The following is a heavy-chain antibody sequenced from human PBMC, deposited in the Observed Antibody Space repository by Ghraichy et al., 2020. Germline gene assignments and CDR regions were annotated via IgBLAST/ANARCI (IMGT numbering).Heavy chain of an antibody. CDR2: VYYSGGT. CDR1: GATISSHY. D-gene: IGHD2-21*02. CDR3: AGARDCGDDCYSDYYYGMEV. Sequence: SETLSLTCSVSGATISSHYWNWIRQPPGKGLEWIGFVYYSGGTNYNPYLNSRVTISGDTSTNQFSLKLSSVTAADTDVYYCAGARDCGDDCYSDYYYGMEVWGQGTTVTVSS. J-gene: IGHJ6*02. V-gene: IGHV4-59*11.